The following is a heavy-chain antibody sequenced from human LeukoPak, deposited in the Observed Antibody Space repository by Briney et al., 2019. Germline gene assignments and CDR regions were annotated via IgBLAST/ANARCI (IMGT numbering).Heavy chain of an antibody. CDR3: ARVRPGYYCDY. Sequence: GGSLRLSCVASGFTFSIYSMNWVRQAPGKGLEWVSYISKNSDDIYNADSVRDRFTISRDNAKNSLYLQMNSLRAEDTAVYYCARVRPGYYCDYWGQGILVTVSS. CDR1: GFTFSIYS. V-gene: IGHV3-21*05. J-gene: IGHJ4*02. CDR2: ISKNSDDI.